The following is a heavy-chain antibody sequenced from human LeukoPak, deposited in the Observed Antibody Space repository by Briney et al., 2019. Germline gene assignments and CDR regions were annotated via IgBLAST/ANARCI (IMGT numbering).Heavy chain of an antibody. V-gene: IGHV4-31*03. Sequence: SQTLSLTCTVSGGSISSGGYYWSWIRQHPGKGLEWIGYIYDSGSAYYNPSLKSRVTISVDTSNNQFSLSLSSVTAADTAVYYCARDRRDGYNYYFDYWGQGTLVTVSS. J-gene: IGHJ4*02. D-gene: IGHD5-24*01. CDR1: GGSISSGGYY. CDR2: IYDSGSA. CDR3: ARDRRDGYNYYFDY.